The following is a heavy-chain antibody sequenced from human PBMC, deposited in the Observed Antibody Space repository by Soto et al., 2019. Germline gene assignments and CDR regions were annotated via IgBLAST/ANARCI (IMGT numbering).Heavy chain of an antibody. V-gene: IGHV3-66*01. D-gene: IGHD6-13*01. J-gene: IGHJ5*02. CDR3: ARDSAAAWGWLDP. Sequence: EVQLVESGGGLVQPGGSLRLSCAASGFTVSSNYLTWVRQAPGKGLEWASLIYSGGYTYYADSVKGRFTISRDNSKNTLFLQMNSLRAEDTAVYYCARDSAAAWGWLDPWGQGTLVIVSS. CDR1: GFTVSSNY. CDR2: IYSGGYT.